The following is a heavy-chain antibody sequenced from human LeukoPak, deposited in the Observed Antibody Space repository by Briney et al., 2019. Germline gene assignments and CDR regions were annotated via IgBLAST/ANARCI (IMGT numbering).Heavy chain of an antibody. J-gene: IGHJ4*02. CDR2: ISYDGSHK. V-gene: IGHV3-30*03. CDR3: ATSDYYGSGRGGVSPSDY. D-gene: IGHD3-10*01. CDR1: GFNFSSYG. Sequence: GGSLRLSCAASGFNFSSYGMHWVRQAPGKGLEWVAVISYDGSHKDHVDSVKGRFTISRDNSKNTLYLQMDSLRVEDTAVYYCATSDYYGSGRGGVSPSDYWGQGTLVTVSS.